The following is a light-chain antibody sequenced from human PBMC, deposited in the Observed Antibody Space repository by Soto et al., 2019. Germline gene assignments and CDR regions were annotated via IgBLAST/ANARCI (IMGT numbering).Light chain of an antibody. CDR3: QQSYSTPPT. CDR2: AAS. Sequence: DIQMTQSPSTLFASVGDRVTITCRASQSVRNWFAWYQQKPGRAPQLLIYAASSLQSGVPSRFSGSGSGTDFTLTISSLQPEDFATYYCQQSYSTPPTFGQGTRLEI. CDR1: QSVRNW. J-gene: IGKJ5*01. V-gene: IGKV1-39*01.